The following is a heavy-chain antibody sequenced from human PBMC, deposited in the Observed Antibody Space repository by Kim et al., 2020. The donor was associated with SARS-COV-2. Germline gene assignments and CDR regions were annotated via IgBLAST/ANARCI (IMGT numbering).Heavy chain of an antibody. Sequence: GWSLRLSCAASGFTFNKYSMNWVRQAPGKGLEWVSWISTSSSTIYYADSVKGRFTISRDNADNSLFLQMNNLRDEDTAVYYCARDNWNDVWGQGTTVTVSS. V-gene: IGHV3-48*02. CDR3: ARDNWNDV. J-gene: IGHJ6*02. D-gene: IGHD1-1*01. CDR1: GFTFNKYS. CDR2: ISTSSSTI.